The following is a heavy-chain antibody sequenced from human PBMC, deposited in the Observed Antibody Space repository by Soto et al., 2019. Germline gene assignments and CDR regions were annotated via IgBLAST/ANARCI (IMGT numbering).Heavy chain of an antibody. J-gene: IGHJ4*02. V-gene: IGHV3-23*01. CDR2: ISGSGGST. Sequence: GGSLRLSCAASGFTFSSYAMSWVRQAPGKGLEWVSAISGSGGSTYYADSVKGRFTISRDDSKNTLYLQMNSLRAEDTAVYYCAKGALEAVIVVVPAGPPRGKINFDYWGQGTLVTVSS. CDR1: GFTFSSYA. CDR3: AKGALEAVIVVVPAGPPRGKINFDY. D-gene: IGHD2-2*01.